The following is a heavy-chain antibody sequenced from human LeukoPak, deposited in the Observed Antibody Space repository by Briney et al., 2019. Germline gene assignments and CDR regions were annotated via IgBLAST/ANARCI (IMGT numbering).Heavy chain of an antibody. V-gene: IGHV3-23*01. D-gene: IGHD6-19*01. CDR1: GFTFSSYA. CDR2: ISGSGSST. CDR3: AKDKVAGPTSRFDY. Sequence: PGGPLRLSCAASGFTFSSYAMSWVRQAPGKGLEWVSAISGSGSSTYYADSVKGRFTISRDNSKNTLYLQMNSLRAKDTAVYYCAKDKVAGPTSRFDYWGQGTLVTVSS. J-gene: IGHJ4*02.